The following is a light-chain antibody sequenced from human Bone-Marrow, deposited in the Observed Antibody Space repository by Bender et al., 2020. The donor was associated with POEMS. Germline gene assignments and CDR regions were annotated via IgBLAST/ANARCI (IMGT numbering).Light chain of an antibody. Sequence: TQPASVSGSPGQSITVSCTGTVNDVGAYNYVAWYQQYSGRAPKLMIYDVNFRPSGVSNRFSGSKSGDTASLTISGLQPEDEADYYCSSYTTDNTYVFGTGTKVTVL. CDR3: SSYTTDNTYV. V-gene: IGLV2-14*03. CDR1: VNDVGAYNY. CDR2: DVN. J-gene: IGLJ1*01.